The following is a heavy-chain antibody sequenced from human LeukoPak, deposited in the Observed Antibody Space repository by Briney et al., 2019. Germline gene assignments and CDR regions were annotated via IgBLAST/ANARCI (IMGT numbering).Heavy chain of an antibody. Sequence: GGSLRLSCAASGFSVSTYAMSWVRQAPGKGLESVSAISVSGDNTYYADSVKGRFTLFRDNSKNTLYLQMNRLRVEDTAVYYCAKEGGGADDYWGQGTLVTVSS. CDR2: ISVSGDNT. D-gene: IGHD3-16*01. V-gene: IGHV3-23*01. CDR1: GFSVSTYA. J-gene: IGHJ4*02. CDR3: AKEGGGADDY.